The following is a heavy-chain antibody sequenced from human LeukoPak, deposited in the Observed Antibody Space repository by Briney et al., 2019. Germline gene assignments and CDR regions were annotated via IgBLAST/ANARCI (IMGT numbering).Heavy chain of an antibody. V-gene: IGHV5-51*01. CDR2: IYPSDSDT. Sequence: GESLKISCEGSGYSFANYWIGWVRQMPGKGLEWMGIIYPSDSDTKYSPSFQGQVTISVDKSISTAYLQWTSLKASDTAMYYCARSYSSPLGVGFDYWAQGTLVTVSS. D-gene: IGHD6-13*01. CDR3: ARSYSSPLGVGFDY. J-gene: IGHJ4*02. CDR1: GYSFANYW.